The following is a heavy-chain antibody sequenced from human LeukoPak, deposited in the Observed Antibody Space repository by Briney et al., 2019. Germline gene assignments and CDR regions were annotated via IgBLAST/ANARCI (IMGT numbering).Heavy chain of an antibody. D-gene: IGHD2-8*01. CDR1: GGSISSYY. CDR3: ARDQGYCTNGVCGP. V-gene: IGHV4-59*01. Sequence: SETLSLTCTVSGGSISSYYWSWIRQPPGKGLEWIGYIYYSGSTNYNPSLKSRVTISVDTSKNQFSLKLSSVTGADTAVYYCARDQGYCTNGVCGPWGQGTLVTVSS. J-gene: IGHJ5*02. CDR2: IYYSGST.